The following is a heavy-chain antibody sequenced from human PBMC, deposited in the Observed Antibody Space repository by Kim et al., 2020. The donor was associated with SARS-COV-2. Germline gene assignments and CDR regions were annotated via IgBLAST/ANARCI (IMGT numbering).Heavy chain of an antibody. CDR3: ARVEIVATIAYYYGMDV. J-gene: IGHJ6*02. Sequence: VKCRFTISRENAKNSLYLQMNSLRDEDTAVYYCARVEIVATIAYYYGMDVWGQGTTVTVSS. D-gene: IGHD5-12*01. V-gene: IGHV3-48*02.